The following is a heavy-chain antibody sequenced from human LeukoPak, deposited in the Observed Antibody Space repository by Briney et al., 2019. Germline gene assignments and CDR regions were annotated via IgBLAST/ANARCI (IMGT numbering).Heavy chain of an antibody. D-gene: IGHD6-19*01. Sequence: GGSLRLSCAASGFTFDDYAMSWVRQAPGKGLEWVSAISGSGGSTYYADSVKGRFTISRDNSKNTLYLQMNSLRAEDTAVYYCAKEGQWLVRGHFDYWGQGTLVTVSS. CDR1: GFTFDDYA. CDR2: ISGSGGST. J-gene: IGHJ4*02. CDR3: AKEGQWLVRGHFDY. V-gene: IGHV3-23*01.